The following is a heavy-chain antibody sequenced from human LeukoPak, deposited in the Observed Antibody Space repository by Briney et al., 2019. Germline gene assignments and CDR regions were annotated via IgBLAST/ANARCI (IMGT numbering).Heavy chain of an antibody. CDR3: ARDEPLMTGTTSAFDI. J-gene: IGHJ3*02. D-gene: IGHD1-7*01. CDR2: ISAYNGNT. V-gene: IGHV1-18*01. CDR1: GYTFTSYG. Sequence: RASVKLSCKASGYTFTSYGISWVRQAPGQGLEWMEWISAYNGNTTYAQKLQGRVTMTTDTSTSTAYMGLRCLRSDDTAVYDCARDEPLMTGTTSAFDIWGQGTMVTVSS.